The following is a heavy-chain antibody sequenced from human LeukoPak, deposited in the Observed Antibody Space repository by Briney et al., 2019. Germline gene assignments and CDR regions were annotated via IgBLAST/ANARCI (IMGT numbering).Heavy chain of an antibody. J-gene: IGHJ5*02. D-gene: IGHD2-2*01. CDR1: GFTVSSNY. V-gene: IGHV3-66*01. Sequence: GGSLRLSCAASGFTVSSNYMSWVRQAPGKGLEWVSVIYSGGSTYYADSVKGRFTISRDNSKNTLYLQMNSLRAEDTAVYYCARARGDIVVVPAAIWFDPWGQGTLVTVSS. CDR3: ARARGDIVVVPAAIWFDP. CDR2: IYSGGST.